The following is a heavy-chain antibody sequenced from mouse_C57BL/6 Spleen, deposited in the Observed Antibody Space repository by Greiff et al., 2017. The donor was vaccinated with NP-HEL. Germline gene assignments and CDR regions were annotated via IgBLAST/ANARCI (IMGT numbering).Heavy chain of an antibody. CDR1: GFTFSSYT. D-gene: IGHD2-12*01. V-gene: IGHV5-9*01. Sequence: EVQVVESGGGLVKPGGSLKLSCAASGFTFSSYTMSWVRQTPEKRLEWVATISGGGGNTYYPDSVKGRFTISRDNAKNTLYLQMSSLRSEDTALYYCARHAQLDAMDYWGQGTSVTVSS. J-gene: IGHJ4*01. CDR2: ISGGGGNT. CDR3: ARHAQLDAMDY.